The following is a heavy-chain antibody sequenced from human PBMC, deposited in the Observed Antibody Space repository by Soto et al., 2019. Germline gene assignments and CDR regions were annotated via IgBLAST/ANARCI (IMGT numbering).Heavy chain of an antibody. D-gene: IGHD3-22*01. CDR2: ITRSGDYT. CDR1: GFTFSSYA. V-gene: IGHV3-23*01. CDR3: AKVGSYYEQFDHWYFDL. J-gene: IGHJ2*01. Sequence: EVQLLESEGGLVQPGGSLILSCAASGFTFSSYAMTWVRQAPGKGLEWVSAITRSGDYTQYADSVKGRFTISRDNSKNTLYLQMISLRAVDTAVYYCAKVGSYYEQFDHWYFDLWGRGTLVTVSS.